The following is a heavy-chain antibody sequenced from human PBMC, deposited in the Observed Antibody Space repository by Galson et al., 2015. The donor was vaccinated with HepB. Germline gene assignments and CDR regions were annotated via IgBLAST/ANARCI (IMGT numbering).Heavy chain of an antibody. Sequence: SLRLSCAASGFTFSKAWLSWVRQAPGKGLEWVGRIKTRNEGGTTDYAAPVKDRFTISRDDSTNMLYLQMNSLKTEDSAVYYCTLLGSGRHKPFDYWGQGTLVTVSS. V-gene: IGHV3-15*01. CDR3: TLLGSGRHKPFDY. D-gene: IGHD3-10*01. CDR2: IKTRNEGGTT. J-gene: IGHJ4*02. CDR1: GFTFSKAW.